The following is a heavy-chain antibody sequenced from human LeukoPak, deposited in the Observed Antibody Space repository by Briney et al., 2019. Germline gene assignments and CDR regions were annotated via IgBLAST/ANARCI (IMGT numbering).Heavy chain of an antibody. V-gene: IGHV3-7*01. CDR2: IKQDGSEK. CDR1: GFTFSYW. Sequence: GGSLRLSCAASGFTFSYWMSWVRQAPGKGLEWVANIKQDGSEKYYVDSVKGRFTISRDNAKNSLYLQMNSLRAEDTAVYYCARVKWLQLKDYFDYWGQGTLLTVSS. D-gene: IGHD5-24*01. CDR3: ARVKWLQLKDYFDY. J-gene: IGHJ4*02.